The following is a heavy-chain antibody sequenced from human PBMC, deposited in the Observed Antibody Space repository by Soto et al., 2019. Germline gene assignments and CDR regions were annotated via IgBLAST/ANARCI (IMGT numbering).Heavy chain of an antibody. CDR1: GGSVRSGSYY. J-gene: IGHJ4*02. CDR3: ARSYNYYDSSGYYYFDY. D-gene: IGHD3-22*01. Sequence: TLETLSLTWTVFGGSVRSGSYYRSWIRQPPGKGLEWIGYIYYSGSTNYNPSLKSRVTISVDTSKNQFSLKLSSVTAADTAVYYCARSYNYYDSSGYYYFDYWGQGTLVTVSS. V-gene: IGHV4-61*01. CDR2: IYYSGST.